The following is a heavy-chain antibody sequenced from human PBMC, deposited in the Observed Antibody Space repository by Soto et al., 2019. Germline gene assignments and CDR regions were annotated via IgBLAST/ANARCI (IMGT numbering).Heavy chain of an antibody. V-gene: IGHV3-74*01. J-gene: IGHJ3*02. CDR2: INPDASDA. Sequence: EVQLVESGGGLVQPGGSLRLSCAASGFTFSSHWLHWVRQTPGEGLVSVSRINPDASDADYVDSVKGRFTISRDNAKSTLYLDMNSLRAEDTGVYYCARPKTMVYSAFDTWGQGTMVTVSS. CDR3: ARPKTMVYSAFDT. D-gene: IGHD2-8*01. CDR1: GFTFSSHW.